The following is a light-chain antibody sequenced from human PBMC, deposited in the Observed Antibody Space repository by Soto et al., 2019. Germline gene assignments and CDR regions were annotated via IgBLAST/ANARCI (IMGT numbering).Light chain of an antibody. CDR3: QQYNSYWT. Sequence: DIQVTQSPSTLSASVGDRVTITCRASQSISSWLAWYQQKPGKAPKLLIYKASSLESGVPSRFSGSRSGTEFTLTISSLQPDDFATYYCQQYNSYWTFGQGTKVE. V-gene: IGKV1-5*03. CDR2: KAS. CDR1: QSISSW. J-gene: IGKJ1*01.